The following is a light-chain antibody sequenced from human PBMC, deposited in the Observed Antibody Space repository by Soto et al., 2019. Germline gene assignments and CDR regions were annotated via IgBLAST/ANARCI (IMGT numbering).Light chain of an antibody. J-gene: IGLJ1*01. V-gene: IGLV2-8*01. CDR1: SSDVGGYNF. CDR3: SAYAGSSNGV. Sequence: QSALTQPPSASGSPGQSVTISCTGTSSDVGGYNFVSWYQQHPGKAPKLIISEVSKRPSGVPDRFSGSKSGNTASLTVSGLQAKDEADYYCSAYAGSSNGVFGTGTKLTVL. CDR2: EVS.